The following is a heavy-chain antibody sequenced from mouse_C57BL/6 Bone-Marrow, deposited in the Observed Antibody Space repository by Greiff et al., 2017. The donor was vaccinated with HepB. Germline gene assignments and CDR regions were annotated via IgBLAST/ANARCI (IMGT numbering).Heavy chain of an antibody. J-gene: IGHJ4*01. CDR2: ISYDGSN. D-gene: IGHD1-1*01. Sequence: VQLQQSGPGLVKPSQSLSLTCSVTGYSITSGYYWNWIRQFPGNKLEWMGYISYDGSNNYNPSLKNRISITRDTSKNQFFLKLNSVTTEDTATYYCARYYGSLYAMDYWGQGTSVTVSS. V-gene: IGHV3-6*01. CDR1: GYSITSGYY. CDR3: ARYYGSLYAMDY.